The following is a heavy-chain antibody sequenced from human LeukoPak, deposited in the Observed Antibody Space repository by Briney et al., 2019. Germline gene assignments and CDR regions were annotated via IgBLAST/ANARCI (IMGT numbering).Heavy chain of an antibody. CDR1: GFTFSAYG. J-gene: IGHJ4*02. Sequence: PGGSLRLPCAASGFTFSAYGMHWVRQAPGKGLVWVSRITSDGNSAYYADSVKGRFTISRDNAKNSLYLQMNSLRAEDTAVYYCARDFRQYSWDYWGQGTLVTVSS. CDR3: ARDFRQYSWDY. CDR2: ITSDGNSA. V-gene: IGHV3-74*01. D-gene: IGHD1-1*01.